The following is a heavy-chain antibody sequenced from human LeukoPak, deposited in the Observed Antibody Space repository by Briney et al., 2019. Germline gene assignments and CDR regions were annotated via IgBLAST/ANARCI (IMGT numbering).Heavy chain of an antibody. CDR2: ISGSGTNT. J-gene: IGHJ4*02. CDR3: AKDQGLGGGSVWGY. CDR1: GFTFTNDW. V-gene: IGHV3-23*01. D-gene: IGHD2-15*01. Sequence: GGSLRLSCAASGFTFTNDWMNWVRQAPGKGLEWVSAISGSGTNTYYGSSVKGRFTISRDNSKNMLFLEMNSLRAEDTAVYYCAKDQGLGGGSVWGYWGQGMLITVSS.